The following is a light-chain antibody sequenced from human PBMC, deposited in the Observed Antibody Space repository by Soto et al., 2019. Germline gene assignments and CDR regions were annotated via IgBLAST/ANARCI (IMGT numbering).Light chain of an antibody. CDR1: QSSSNW. V-gene: IGKV1-5*01. J-gene: IGKJ1*01. CDR2: DAS. Sequence: DIQMTQSPSTLSASVGDRVTITCLASQSSSNWLAWYQQKPGKAPKLLIYDASSLASGVPSRFSGSGSGTECPRTIRSRQPAYFANYYCQQYKSYSPAPFGQGNKWEIQ. CDR3: QQYKSYSPAP.